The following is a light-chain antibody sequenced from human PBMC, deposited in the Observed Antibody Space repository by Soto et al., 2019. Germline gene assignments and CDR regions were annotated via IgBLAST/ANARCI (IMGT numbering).Light chain of an antibody. CDR3: QQRSNWPPNT. Sequence: EIVLTQSPATLSLSPGERATLSCRASQSVSSYLAWYQQKPGQAPRLLIYDGSNRATGIAARFSGSGSGTDFTLTISSLEPEDFAVYYCQQRSNWPPNTFGQGTKLEIK. CDR2: DGS. V-gene: IGKV3-11*01. CDR1: QSVSSY. J-gene: IGKJ2*01.